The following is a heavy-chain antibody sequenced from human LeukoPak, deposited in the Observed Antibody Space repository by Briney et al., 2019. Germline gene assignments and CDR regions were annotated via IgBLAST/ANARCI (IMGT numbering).Heavy chain of an antibody. CDR2: INGDNGKT. CDR1: GYTFTTYA. CDR3: ARCGPDYSSSWADY. Sequence: GASVKVSCKASGYTFTTYAMHWVRQAPGQRLEWMGWINGDNGKTKYSQKFQGRITITRDTSASTAYMELSSLGSEDTAVYYCARCGPDYSSSWADYWGQGTLVTVSS. J-gene: IGHJ4*02. D-gene: IGHD6-13*01. V-gene: IGHV1-3*01.